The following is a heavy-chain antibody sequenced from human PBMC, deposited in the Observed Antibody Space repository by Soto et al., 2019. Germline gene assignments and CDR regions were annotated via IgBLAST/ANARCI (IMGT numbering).Heavy chain of an antibody. CDR3: ARTESGTFDP. J-gene: IGHJ5*02. V-gene: IGHV4-30-2*01. CDR2: IYHSGST. D-gene: IGHD1-7*01. Sequence: SETLSLTCAVSGGSISSGGYSWSWIRQPPGKGLEWIGYIYHSGSTYYNPSLKSRVTISVDRSKNQFSLKLSSVTAADTAVYYYARTESGTFDPWGQGTLVTVSS. CDR1: GGSISSGGYS.